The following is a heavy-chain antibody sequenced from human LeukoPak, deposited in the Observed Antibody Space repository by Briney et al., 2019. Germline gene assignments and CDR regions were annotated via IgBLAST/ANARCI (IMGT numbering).Heavy chain of an antibody. D-gene: IGHD3-22*01. CDR3: AKGFYYDSSGYSAKGYYFDY. V-gene: IGHV3-23*01. J-gene: IGHJ4*02. Sequence: GGSLRLSCADSGFTFSTYAMTWVRQAPGKGMECVSAISGSGGSTYFADSVKGRFTVSRDNSKNTLYLQMNSLRAEDTAVYYCAKGFYYDSSGYSAKGYYFDYWGQGTLVTVSS. CDR1: GFTFSTYA. CDR2: ISGSGGST.